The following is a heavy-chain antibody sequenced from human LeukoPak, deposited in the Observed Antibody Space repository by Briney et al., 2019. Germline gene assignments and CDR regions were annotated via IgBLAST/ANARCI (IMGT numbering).Heavy chain of an antibody. D-gene: IGHD3-3*02. CDR3: ARALGVKAVLDEDIDY. V-gene: IGHV1-2*06. CDR1: GYTFTGYY. J-gene: IGHJ4*02. CDR2: INPNSGGT. Sequence: GASVKVSCKASGYTFTGYYMHWVRQAPGQGLEWMGRINPNSGGTNSAQKFQGRVTMTRDTSISTAYMELSRLRSDDTAVYYCARALGVKAVLDEDIDYWGQGTLVTVSS.